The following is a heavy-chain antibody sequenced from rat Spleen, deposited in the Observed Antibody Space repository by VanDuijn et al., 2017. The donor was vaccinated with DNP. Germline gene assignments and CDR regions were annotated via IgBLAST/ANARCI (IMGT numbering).Heavy chain of an antibody. J-gene: IGHJ2*01. CDR2: MSYSGIP. Sequence: EVQLQESGPGLVKPSQSLPLTCSVTGDSITSNYWGWIRKFPGNKMEWIGHMSYSGIPTYNPSLSGRISITRDTSKNQFFLQLNSVTTEDTATYYCARWGNYFDYWGQGVMVTVSS. V-gene: IGHV3-1*01. CDR3: ARWGNYFDY. CDR1: GDSITSNY.